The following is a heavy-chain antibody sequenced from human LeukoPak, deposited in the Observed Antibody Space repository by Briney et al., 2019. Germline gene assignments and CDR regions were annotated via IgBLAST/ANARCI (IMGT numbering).Heavy chain of an antibody. J-gene: IGHJ5*01. D-gene: IGHD3-22*01. CDR3: ARGRLYYDSSGYVFDS. CDR2: ISAYNGNT. Sequence: GASVKVSCKASGYTFTSYGISWVRQAPGQGLEWMGWISAYNGNTNYAQKLQGRVTMTTDTSTSTAYMELRSLRSDDTAVYYCARGRLYYDSSGYVFDSWGQGTLVTVSS. V-gene: IGHV1-18*01. CDR1: GYTFTSYG.